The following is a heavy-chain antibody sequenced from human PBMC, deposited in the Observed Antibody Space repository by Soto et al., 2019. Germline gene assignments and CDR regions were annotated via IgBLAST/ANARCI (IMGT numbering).Heavy chain of an antibody. CDR1: GGTFSSYA. J-gene: IGHJ3*02. CDR2: IIPIFGTA. CDR3: ARGNCSGGSCYPNPDAFDI. Sequence: GASVKVSCKAAGGTFSSYAISWVRQAPGQGLEWMGGIIPIFGTANYAQKFQGRVTITADKSTSTAYMELSSLRSEDTAVYYCARGNCSGGSCYPNPDAFDIWGQGTMDTDSS. D-gene: IGHD2-15*01. V-gene: IGHV1-69*06.